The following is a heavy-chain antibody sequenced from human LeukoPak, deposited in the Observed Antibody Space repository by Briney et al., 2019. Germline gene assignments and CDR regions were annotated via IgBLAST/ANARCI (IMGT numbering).Heavy chain of an antibody. D-gene: IGHD2-8*01. V-gene: IGHV4-59*01. Sequence: SETLSLTCTVSGGSISSYYWSWIRQPPGKGLEWIGYIYDSGSTKYNPSLKSRVTVSVDPSKNQCSLKLSTVTAADTAVYYCARGGGIVLMVYARFDYWGQGTLVTVSS. CDR1: GGSISSYY. J-gene: IGHJ4*02. CDR2: IYDSGST. CDR3: ARGGGIVLMVYARFDY.